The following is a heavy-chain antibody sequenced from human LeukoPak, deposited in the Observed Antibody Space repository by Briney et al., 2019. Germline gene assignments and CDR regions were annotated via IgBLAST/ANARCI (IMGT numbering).Heavy chain of an antibody. D-gene: IGHD4-23*01. Sequence: GESLKISCKGSGYSFADKWNGWVRQMPGKGLEWMGIIFPADSDTRYSPSFQGQVTISADKFINTAYLQWSSLRASDTAVYYCARYYGGHNFDYWGQGTLVTVSS. CDR2: IFPADSDT. CDR3: ARYYGGHNFDY. V-gene: IGHV5-51*01. J-gene: IGHJ4*02. CDR1: GYSFADKW.